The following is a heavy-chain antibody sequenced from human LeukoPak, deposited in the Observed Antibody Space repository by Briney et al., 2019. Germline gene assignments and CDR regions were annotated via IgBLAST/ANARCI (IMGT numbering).Heavy chain of an antibody. Sequence: GGSLRLSCAASGFTFSSYSMNWVRQAPGKGLEWASSISSSSSYIYYADSVKGRFTISRDNAKNSLYPQMNSLRAEDTAVYYCAREGGFRYSSSNYWGQGTLVTVSS. CDR1: GFTFSSYS. CDR3: AREGGFRYSSSNY. J-gene: IGHJ4*02. V-gene: IGHV3-21*01. D-gene: IGHD6-6*01. CDR2: ISSSSSYI.